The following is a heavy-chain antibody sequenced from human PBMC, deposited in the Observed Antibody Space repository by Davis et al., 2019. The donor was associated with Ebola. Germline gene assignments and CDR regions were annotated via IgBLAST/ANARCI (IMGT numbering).Heavy chain of an antibody. D-gene: IGHD4-17*01. J-gene: IGHJ6*02. CDR1: GYTFTSYG. Sequence: ASVKVPCKASGYTFTSYGISWVRQAPGQGLEWMGWISAYNGNTNYAQKLQGRVTMTTDTSASTAYMELSSLRSEDTAVYYCARKVVRHYGDYYYYGMDVWGQGTTVTVSS. CDR3: ARKVVRHYGDYYYYGMDV. V-gene: IGHV1-18*01. CDR2: ISAYNGNT.